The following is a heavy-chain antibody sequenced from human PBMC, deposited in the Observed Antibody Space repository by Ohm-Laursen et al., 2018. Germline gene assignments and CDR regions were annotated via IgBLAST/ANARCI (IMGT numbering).Heavy chain of an antibody. CDR2: IYYTGNT. Sequence: TLSLTCTVSGGSISTYYWCWIWQPPGQGLEWIGYIYYTGNTNYNPPLKSRVTISVETSKSQFYLKLSSVTAADTAVYYCARSLSGYTYYFDDWGQGSLVTVSS. V-gene: IGHV4-59*08. D-gene: IGHD5-18*01. CDR1: GGSISTYY. CDR3: ARSLSGYTYYFDD. J-gene: IGHJ4*02.